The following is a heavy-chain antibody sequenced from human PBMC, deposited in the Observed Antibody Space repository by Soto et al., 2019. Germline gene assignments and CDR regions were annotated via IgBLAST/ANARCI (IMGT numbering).Heavy chain of an antibody. CDR3: ARTRNLDV. V-gene: IGHV4-34*01. J-gene: IGHJ6*02. D-gene: IGHD1-1*01. CDR2: INHSGST. CDR1: GGSLSGYY. Sequence: QVQLQQWGAGLLKPSETLSLTCAVYGGSLSGYYGNWIRQSPGKGLEWIGEINHSGSTNYNPSLKSRVTISIDTSKNQFSPKLSSVTAADTAVYYCARTRNLDVWGQGTTVIVSS.